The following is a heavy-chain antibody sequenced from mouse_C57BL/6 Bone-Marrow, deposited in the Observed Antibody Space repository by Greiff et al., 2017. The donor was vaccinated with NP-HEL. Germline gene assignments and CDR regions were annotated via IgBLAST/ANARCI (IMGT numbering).Heavy chain of an antibody. V-gene: IGHV1-81*01. CDR3: ARDCFDY. CDR1: GYTFTSYG. CDR2: IYPRSGNT. J-gene: IGHJ2*01. Sequence: VKLMESGAELARPGASVKLSCKASGYTFTSYGISWVKQRTGQGLEWIGEIYPRSGNTYYNEKFKGKATLTADKSSSTAYMELRSLTSEDSAVYFCARDCFDYWGQGTTRTVSS.